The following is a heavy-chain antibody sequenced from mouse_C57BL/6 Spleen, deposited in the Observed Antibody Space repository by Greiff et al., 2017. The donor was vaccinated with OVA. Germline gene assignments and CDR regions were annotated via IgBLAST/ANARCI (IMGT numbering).Heavy chain of an antibody. CDR2: ISDGGSYT. Sequence: EVQLVESGGGLVKPGGSLKLSCAASGFTFSSYAMSWVRQTPEKRLEWVATISDGGSYTYYPDNVKGRFTISRENAKNNLYLQMSHLKSEDTAMYYCARVGTTVGDWYFDVWGTGTTVTVSS. CDR1: GFTFSSYA. CDR3: ARVGTTVGDWYFDV. D-gene: IGHD1-1*01. V-gene: IGHV5-4*01. J-gene: IGHJ1*03.